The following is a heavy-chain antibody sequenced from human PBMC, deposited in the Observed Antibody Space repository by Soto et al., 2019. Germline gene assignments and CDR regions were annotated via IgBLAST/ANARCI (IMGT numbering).Heavy chain of an antibody. J-gene: IGHJ4*02. CDR1: GFTFSSSA. CDR3: AKAAAEYDSSAPASY. CDR2: ISYDGSNK. D-gene: IGHD3-22*01. V-gene: IGHV3-30*18. Sequence: GESLSLSCAASGFTFSSSAKHWVRQAPGKGLEWVAVISYDGSNKYYADSVKGRFTISRDNSKNTLYLQMNSLRAEDTAVYYCAKAAAEYDSSAPASYWGQGTLVTVSS.